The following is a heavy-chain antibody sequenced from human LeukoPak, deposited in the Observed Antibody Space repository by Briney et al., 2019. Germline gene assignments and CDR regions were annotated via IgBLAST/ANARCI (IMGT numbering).Heavy chain of an antibody. V-gene: IGHV3-7*01. D-gene: IGHD5-18*01. Sequence: PGGSLRLSCATSGCSFSSYWMNWVRQAPGKGLEWVANIKQDGVDKYYVDSVKSGVTISRDNAKRSLYLQMNSLRAEDTAVYYCARDLYSDGANQDDYWGQGTLVTVSS. CDR2: IKQDGVDK. CDR1: GCSFSSYW. J-gene: IGHJ4*02. CDR3: ARDLYSDGANQDDY.